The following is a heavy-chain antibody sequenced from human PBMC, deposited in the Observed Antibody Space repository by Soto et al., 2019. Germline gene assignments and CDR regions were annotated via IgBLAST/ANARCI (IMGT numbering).Heavy chain of an antibody. J-gene: IGHJ4*02. V-gene: IGHV1-46*01. CDR3: ARDKLGDGYNFYYFDY. CDR1: GYTFTSYY. Sequence: ASVKVSCKASGYTFTSYYTHWVRQAPGQGLEWMGIINPSGGSTSYAQKFQGRVTMTRDTSTSTVYMELSSLRSEDTAVYYCARDKLGDGYNFYYFDYWGQGTLVTVSS. D-gene: IGHD5-12*01. CDR2: INPSGGST.